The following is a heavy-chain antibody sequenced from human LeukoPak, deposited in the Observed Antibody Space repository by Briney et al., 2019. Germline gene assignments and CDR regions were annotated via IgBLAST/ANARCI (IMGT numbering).Heavy chain of an antibody. CDR1: GYTFTDYY. Sequence: ASVKVSCKASGYTFTDYYMHWVRQVPGQGLQWMGWINPNSGSTNYAQKFQGRVTMTRDTSISTAYMELSRLRSDDTAVYYCARANCSGGSCRQRNWFDPWGQGTLVTVSS. D-gene: IGHD2-15*01. V-gene: IGHV1-2*02. CDR2: INPNSGST. J-gene: IGHJ5*02. CDR3: ARANCSGGSCRQRNWFDP.